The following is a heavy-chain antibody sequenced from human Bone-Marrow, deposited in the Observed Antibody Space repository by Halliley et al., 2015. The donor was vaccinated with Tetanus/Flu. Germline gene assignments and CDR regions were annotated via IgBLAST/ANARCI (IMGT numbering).Heavy chain of an antibody. J-gene: IGHJ6*02. CDR2: GST. Sequence: GSTKYNPSLKSRVTISVATSKNQFSLKLYSVTAADTAVYYCTRTIVGGVVGATYYYYYGMDVWGQGTTVTVSS. V-gene: IGHV4-59*01. D-gene: IGHD2-15*01. CDR3: TRTIVGGVVGATYYYYYGMDV.